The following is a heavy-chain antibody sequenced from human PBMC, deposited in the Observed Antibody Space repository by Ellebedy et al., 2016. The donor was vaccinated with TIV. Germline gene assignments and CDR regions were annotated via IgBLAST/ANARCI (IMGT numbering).Heavy chain of an antibody. CDR1: GFTFSSYA. J-gene: IGHJ4*02. CDR2: ISSSGGGVP. CDR3: AKQGTGWYELDY. D-gene: IGHD6-19*01. Sequence: GESLKIPCAGSGFTFSSYAMSWVRQAPGKGLEWVATISSSGGGVPYYADSVKGQFTVSRDNSKNTLSLDISSLRADDTAVYYWAKQGTGWYELDYWGQGTLVAVSS. V-gene: IGHV3-23*01.